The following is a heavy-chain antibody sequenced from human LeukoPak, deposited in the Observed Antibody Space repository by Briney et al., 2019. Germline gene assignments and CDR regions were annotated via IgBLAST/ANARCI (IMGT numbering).Heavy chain of an antibody. V-gene: IGHV3-11*06. CDR1: GFTFSDSY. CDR3: ARGAVLPARCGGGSCYSGAFAI. CDR2: ISTSSSYT. Sequence: GGSLRLSCAASGFTFSDSYMSWIRQAPGKGLEWVSYISTSSSYTDYADSVKGRFTISRDNAKNSLYLQMNSLRAEDTAVYYCARGAVLPARCGGGSCYSGAFAIWGQGTMVTVSS. D-gene: IGHD2-15*01. J-gene: IGHJ3*02.